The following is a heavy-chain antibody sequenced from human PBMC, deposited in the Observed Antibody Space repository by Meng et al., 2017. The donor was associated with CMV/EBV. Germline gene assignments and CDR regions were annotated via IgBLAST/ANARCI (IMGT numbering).Heavy chain of an antibody. Sequence: GESLKISCAASGFTFSSYGMHWVRQAPGKGLEWVAFIRYDGSNKYYADSVKGRFTISRDNSKNTLYLQMNSLRAEDTAVYYCARLWFGELSRFDPWGQGTLVTVSS. CDR3: ARLWFGELSRFDP. CDR1: GFTFSSYG. CDR2: IRYDGSNK. D-gene: IGHD3-10*01. V-gene: IGHV3-30*02. J-gene: IGHJ5*02.